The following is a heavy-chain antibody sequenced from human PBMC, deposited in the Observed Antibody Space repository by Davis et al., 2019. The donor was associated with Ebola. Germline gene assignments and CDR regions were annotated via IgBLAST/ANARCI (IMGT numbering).Heavy chain of an antibody. J-gene: IGHJ6*02. CDR3: ARELHSNYYYGMDV. Sequence: GESLKISCAASGFTFSSYAMHWVRQAPGKGLEWVAVISYDGSNKYYADSVKGRFTISRDNSKNTLYLQMNSLRAEDTAVYYCARELHSNYYYGMDVWGQGTTVTVSS. CDR2: ISYDGSNK. CDR1: GFTFSSYA. D-gene: IGHD4-11*01. V-gene: IGHV3-30*04.